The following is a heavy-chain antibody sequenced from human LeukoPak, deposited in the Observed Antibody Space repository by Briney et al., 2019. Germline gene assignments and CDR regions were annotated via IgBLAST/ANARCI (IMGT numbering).Heavy chain of an antibody. CDR3: ARSHVIAVAGNVY. V-gene: IGHV3-30-3*01. CDR1: GFTFSSYA. CDR2: ISHAGSKT. J-gene: IGHJ4*02. D-gene: IGHD6-19*01. Sequence: PGGSLRLSCAASGFTFSSYAMHWVRQAPGKGLEWVAVISHAGSKTYYADSVKGRFTISRDNSKNTLYLQLNSLRAEDTAVYYCARSHVIAVAGNVYWGQGTLVTVSS.